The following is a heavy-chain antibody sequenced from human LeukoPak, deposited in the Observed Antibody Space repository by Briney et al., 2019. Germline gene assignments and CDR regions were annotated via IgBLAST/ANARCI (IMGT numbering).Heavy chain of an antibody. CDR3: ATPRGDDYYYYYMDV. CDR2: INPSGGST. V-gene: IGHV1-46*01. CDR1: GYTFTSYD. Sequence: ASVKVSCKASGYTFTSYDINWVRQAPGQGLEWMGIINPSGGSTSYAQKFQGRVTMTRDMSTSTVYMELSSLRSEDTAVYYCATPRGDDYYYYYMDVWGKGTTVTVSS. J-gene: IGHJ6*03. D-gene: IGHD2-21*02.